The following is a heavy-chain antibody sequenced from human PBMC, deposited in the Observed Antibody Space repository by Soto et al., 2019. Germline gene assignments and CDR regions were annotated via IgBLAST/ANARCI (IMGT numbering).Heavy chain of an antibody. CDR3: AKEGSPFYFYYGMDV. CDR2: LSGSGGAT. Sequence: EVQLLESGGGLVQPGGSLRLSCVTSGFTFSNYAMSWARQAPGKGLEWVSGLSGSGGATYYADSVKGRFTIFRDNSENTLFLHMNNLRVEDTAVYYCAKEGSPFYFYYGMDVWGQGSTVTVSS. J-gene: IGHJ6*02. V-gene: IGHV3-23*01. CDR1: GFTFSNYA. D-gene: IGHD6-19*01.